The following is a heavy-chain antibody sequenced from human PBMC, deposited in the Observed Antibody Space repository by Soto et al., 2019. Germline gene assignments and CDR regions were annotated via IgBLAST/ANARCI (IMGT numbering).Heavy chain of an antibody. D-gene: IGHD6-6*01. CDR2: ISAYDGST. CDR3: ARDPATAYSSSSFDY. CDR1: GYSFTTYG. J-gene: IGHJ4*02. V-gene: IGHV1-18*04. Sequence: ASVKVSCKASGYSFTTYGIAWLRQAPGQGLEWMGWISAYDGSTNYAQKLLGRVSMTTESSTNTAYMELRSLRSDDTAVYYCARDPATAYSSSSFDYWGQGTLVTVSS.